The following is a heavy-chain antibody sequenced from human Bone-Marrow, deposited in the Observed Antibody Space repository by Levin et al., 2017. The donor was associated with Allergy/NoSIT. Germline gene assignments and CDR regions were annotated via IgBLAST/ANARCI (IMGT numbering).Heavy chain of an antibody. D-gene: IGHD2-15*01. Sequence: PSETLSLTCSVSGGSISSGNYYWNWIRQHPGTGLEWIGYIQYSGSTYYNPSLKSRVTMSLDTSKNHFSLKLSSVTAADMAVYYCAKGSGSSLGVFDYWGQGTLVTVSS. CDR1: GGSISSGNYY. CDR2: IQYSGST. J-gene: IGHJ4*02. V-gene: IGHV4-31*03. CDR3: AKGSGSSLGVFDY.